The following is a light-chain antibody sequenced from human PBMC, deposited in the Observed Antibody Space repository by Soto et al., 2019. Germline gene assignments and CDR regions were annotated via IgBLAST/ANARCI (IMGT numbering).Light chain of an antibody. CDR2: WAS. V-gene: IGKV4-1*01. CDR3: QHYYSTPKY. CDR1: QSVLYSSNNKNY. J-gene: IGKJ2*01. Sequence: DIVMTQSPDSLAVSLGERATINCKSSQSVLYSSNNKNYLAWYQQNAGQPPELLISWASTRESGVPDRFSGSGSGTDFALTISILQAEDVAVYYAQHYYSTPKYFGQCSNLEIK.